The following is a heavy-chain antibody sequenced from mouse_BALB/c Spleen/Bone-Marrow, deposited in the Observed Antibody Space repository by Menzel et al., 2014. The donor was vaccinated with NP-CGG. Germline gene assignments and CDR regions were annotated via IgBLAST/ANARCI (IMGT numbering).Heavy chain of an antibody. CDR3: TTGFAY. CDR1: GFTFSNYW. Sequence: EGMLVESGGGLVQPGGSMKLSCVASGFTFSNYWMNWVRQSPEKGLEWVAEIRLKSNNYATHYAESVKGRFTISRDDSKSSVCLQMNNLRAEDTGIYYCTTGFAYWGQGTLVTISA. J-gene: IGHJ3*01. CDR2: IRLKSNNYAT. V-gene: IGHV6-6*02.